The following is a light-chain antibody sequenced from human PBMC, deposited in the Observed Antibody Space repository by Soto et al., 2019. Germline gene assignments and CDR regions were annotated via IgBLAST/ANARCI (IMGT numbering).Light chain of an antibody. V-gene: IGKV1-39*01. Sequence: DIPMTQSPSSLSASVGDRVTITCRASQSISNFLNWYQQKPGKAPELLIYAASSLHSGVPSRFSGSGSGTNFTLTTSSLQPEDFATYSCQQSYTTPYTFGQGTKLEIK. CDR2: AAS. CDR3: QQSYTTPYT. CDR1: QSISNF. J-gene: IGKJ2*01.